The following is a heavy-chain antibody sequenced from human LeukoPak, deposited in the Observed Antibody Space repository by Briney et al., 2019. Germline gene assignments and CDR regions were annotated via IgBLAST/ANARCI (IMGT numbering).Heavy chain of an antibody. Sequence: PSETLSLTRTVSGGSISSYYWSWIRQPPGKGLEWIGYIYYSGSTNYNPSLKSRVTISVDTSKNQFSLKLSSVTAADTAVYYCARDRYGSGSYLDYWGQGTLVTVSS. CDR3: ARDRYGSGSYLDY. J-gene: IGHJ4*02. CDR1: GGSISSYY. D-gene: IGHD3-10*01. V-gene: IGHV4-59*01. CDR2: IYYSGST.